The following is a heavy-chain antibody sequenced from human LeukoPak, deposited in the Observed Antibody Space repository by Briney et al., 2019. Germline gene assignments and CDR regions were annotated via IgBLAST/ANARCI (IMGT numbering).Heavy chain of an antibody. CDR1: GYTFTDYY. V-gene: IGHV1-2*02. CDR3: AKAVVTATKYYCYYMDV. CDR2: MNPNSGGT. D-gene: IGHD2-21*02. Sequence: GASVKVSCKASGYTFTDYYMHWVRQAPGQGLEWMGWMNPNSGGTNYAQKFQGRVTMNRDTSISTAYMELSRLRSDDTAVYYCAKAVVTATKYYCYYMDVWGKGTTVTVSS. J-gene: IGHJ6*03.